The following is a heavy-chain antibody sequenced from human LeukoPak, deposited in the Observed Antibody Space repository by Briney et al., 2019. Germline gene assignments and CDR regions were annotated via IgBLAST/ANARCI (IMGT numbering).Heavy chain of an antibody. D-gene: IGHD2-2*01. CDR2: MNHMGSN. Sequence: SQSLSLTCAVYGGSFSGYYFDWVRQPPGKGLEWVGEMNHMGSNNNNPCLKTHVTISVATSKTQFSLTLRSVTAADTAVYYCARGPSPVVPAARSSSYYSYGTDVCGKGTTVTASS. CDR1: GGSFSGYY. J-gene: IGHJ6*04. CDR3: ARGPSPVVPAARSSSYYSYGTDV. V-gene: IGHV4-34*01.